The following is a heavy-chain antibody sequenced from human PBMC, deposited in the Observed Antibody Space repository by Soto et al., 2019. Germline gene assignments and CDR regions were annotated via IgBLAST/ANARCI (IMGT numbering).Heavy chain of an antibody. Sequence: FHRVSRAASGVNFIDYYISWIRQAPGKGLEWVSYISSSSSYTNYADSVKGRFTISRDNAKNSLYLQMNSLRAEDTAVYYCAREGSRNYYYYGMDVWGQGTTVTVSS. CDR3: AREGSRNYYYYGMDV. CDR2: ISSSSSYT. V-gene: IGHV3-11*05. D-gene: IGHD2-2*01. CDR1: GVNFIDYY. J-gene: IGHJ6*02.